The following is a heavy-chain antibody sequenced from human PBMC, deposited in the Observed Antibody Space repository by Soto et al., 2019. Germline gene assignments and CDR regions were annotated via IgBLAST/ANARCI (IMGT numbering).Heavy chain of an antibody. Sequence: GGSLRLSCAASGFTFSSYAMSWVRQAPGKGLEWVSAIRSGGSPFYADSVKGRFTISRDNSKNTLYLQMNSLKAEDTAVYYCAKARPGFDYWGQGTLVTVS. CDR2: IRSGGSP. J-gene: IGHJ4*02. CDR1: GFTFSSYA. CDR3: AKARPGFDY. V-gene: IGHV3-23*01.